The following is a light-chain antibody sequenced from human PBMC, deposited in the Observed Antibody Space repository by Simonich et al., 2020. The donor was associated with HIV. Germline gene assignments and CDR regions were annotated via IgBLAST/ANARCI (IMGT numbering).Light chain of an antibody. V-gene: IGKV1-9*01. CDR1: QGISSY. CDR3: QQYDELPYT. J-gene: IGKJ2*01. CDR2: AAS. Sequence: IQLTQSPSFLSASVGDRVTITCRASQGISSYLAWYQQKPGKAPKLLIYAASTLQSGVPSRFSGSGSGTEFTLTISSLQPADIATYYCQQYDELPYTFGQGTKLEIK.